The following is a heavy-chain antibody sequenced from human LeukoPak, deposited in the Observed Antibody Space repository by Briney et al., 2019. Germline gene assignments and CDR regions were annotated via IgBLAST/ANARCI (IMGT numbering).Heavy chain of an antibody. D-gene: IGHD6-19*01. CDR3: ARSESGYSSGWYPL. CDR1: GYTFTSYD. Sequence: ASVKVSCKASGYTFTSYDINWVRQATGQGLEWMGWMNPNSGNTGYAQKFQGRVTITRNTSISTAYMELSSLRSEDTAVYYCARSESGYSSGWYPLWGQGTLVTVSS. J-gene: IGHJ4*02. V-gene: IGHV1-8*03. CDR2: MNPNSGNT.